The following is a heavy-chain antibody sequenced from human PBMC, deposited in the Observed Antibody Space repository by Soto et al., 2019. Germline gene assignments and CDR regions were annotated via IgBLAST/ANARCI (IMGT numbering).Heavy chain of an antibody. V-gene: IGHV1-3*01. Sequence: VKVSCKASGYTFTSYAMHWVRQAPGQRLEWMGWINAGNGNTKYSQKFQGRVTITRDTSASTAYMELSSLRSEDTAVYYCARSLRITIFGVVPDAFDIWGQGTMVTVSS. CDR2: INAGNGNT. J-gene: IGHJ3*02. D-gene: IGHD3-3*01. CDR3: ARSLRITIFGVVPDAFDI. CDR1: GYTFTSYA.